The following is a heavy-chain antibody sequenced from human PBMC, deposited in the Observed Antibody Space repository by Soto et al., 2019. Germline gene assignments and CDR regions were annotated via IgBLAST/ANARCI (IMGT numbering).Heavy chain of an antibody. V-gene: IGHV4-39*02. CDR2: LFYDGTT. Sequence: PSETLSLTCSVSGASISTFNYFWVWIRQPPGKGLEWIGTLFYDGTTSYNPLLKSRVTISGDTSNNQFSLNLTSVTAADTSVYYCARGYDPGSYYKSSWFAPWGQGTLVTVSS. CDR3: ARGYDPGSYYKSSWFAP. J-gene: IGHJ5*02. CDR1: GASISTFNYF. D-gene: IGHD3-10*01.